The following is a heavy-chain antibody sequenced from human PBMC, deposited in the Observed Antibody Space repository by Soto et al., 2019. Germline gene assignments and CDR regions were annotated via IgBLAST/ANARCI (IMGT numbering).Heavy chain of an antibody. CDR2: ISGSGVTT. D-gene: IGHD3-9*01. CDR3: AKDRDDIGMGDAFDI. V-gene: IGHV3-23*01. CDR1: GFTFSSYA. J-gene: IGHJ3*02. Sequence: EMQLLESGGDLVQPGGSLRLSCAASGFTFSSYAMTWVRQAPGKGLEYVSAISGSGVTTYYTDSMRGRFTISRDNSKNTLYLQMNSLRAEDTAVYYCAKDRDDIGMGDAFDIWGQGTMVTVSS.